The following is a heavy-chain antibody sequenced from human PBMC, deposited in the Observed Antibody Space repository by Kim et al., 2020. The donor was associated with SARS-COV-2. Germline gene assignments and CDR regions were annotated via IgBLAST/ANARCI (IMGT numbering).Heavy chain of an antibody. D-gene: IGHD3-3*01. V-gene: IGHV4-59*13. CDR1: GGSISSYY. J-gene: IGHJ2*01. Sequence: SETLSLTCTVSGGSISSYYWSWIRQPPGKGLEWIGYIYYSGSTNYNPSLKSRVTISVDTSKNQFSLKLSSVTAADTAVYYCARDASGYYSYWYFDLWGRGTLVTVSS. CDR2: IYYSGST. CDR3: ARDASGYYSYWYFDL.